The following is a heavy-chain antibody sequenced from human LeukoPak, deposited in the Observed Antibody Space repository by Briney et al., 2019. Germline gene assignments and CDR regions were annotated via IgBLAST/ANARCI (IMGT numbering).Heavy chain of an antibody. CDR2: IKSDGTSA. J-gene: IGHJ4*02. Sequence: GGSLRLSCAASGFTFSSYGMHWVRKAPGKGLVWVARIKSDGTSANYADSVRGRFTISRDDAKNTLYLLMNSLGDEDTAVYYCGILPPGYWGQGTQVTVS. CDR1: GFTFSSYG. CDR3: GILPPGY. D-gene: IGHD2-8*02. V-gene: IGHV3-74*01.